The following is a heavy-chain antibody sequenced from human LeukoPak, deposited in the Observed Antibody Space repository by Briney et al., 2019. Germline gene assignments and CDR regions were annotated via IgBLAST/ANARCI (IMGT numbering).Heavy chain of an antibody. CDR2: ISGSDDTT. V-gene: IGHV3-23*01. CDR1: GSGFTFSSFA. CDR3: AKDVGPIRGRMDV. J-gene: IGHJ6*02. Sequence: GGSLRLSCAASGSGFTFSSFAMGWVRQAPGKGLEWVSGISGSDDTTNHADSVKGRFTISRDNSKNTLFLQMSSLRAEDTAVYYCAKDVGPIRGRMDVWGQGTTVTVSS. D-gene: IGHD1-26*01.